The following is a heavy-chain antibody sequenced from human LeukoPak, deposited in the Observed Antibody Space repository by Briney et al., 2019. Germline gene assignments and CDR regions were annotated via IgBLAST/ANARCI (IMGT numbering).Heavy chain of an antibody. V-gene: IGHV3-30*18. J-gene: IGHJ3*02. CDR1: GFTFRNYG. D-gene: IGHD2-2*02. CDR2: TSYDGSNK. Sequence: GGSLRLSCVASGFTFRNYGMHWVRQAPGKGLKWVAVTSYDGSNKYYADSVKGRFTISRDNSKNTLYLQMNSLRAEDTAVYYCAKAGRYCSSTSCYTHDAFDIWGQGTMVTVSS. CDR3: AKAGRYCSSTSCYTHDAFDI.